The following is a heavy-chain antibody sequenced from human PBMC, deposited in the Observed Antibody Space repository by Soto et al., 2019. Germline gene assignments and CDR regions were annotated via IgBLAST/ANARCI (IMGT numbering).Heavy chain of an antibody. J-gene: IGHJ3*02. D-gene: IGHD2-8*01. V-gene: IGHV4-39*01. CDR1: GGSISSSSYY. Sequence: QLQLQESGPGLVKPSETLSLTCTVSGGSISSSSYYWGWIRQPPGKGLEWIGTIYYSGSTYYNPSLKSRVTISVDTSKNQFSLKLRSVPAADTAVYYCARRGYYAISAFDIWGQGTMVTVSS. CDR2: IYYSGST. CDR3: ARRGYYAISAFDI.